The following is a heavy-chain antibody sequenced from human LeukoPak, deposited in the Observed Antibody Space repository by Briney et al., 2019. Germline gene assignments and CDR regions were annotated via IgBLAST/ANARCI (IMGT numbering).Heavy chain of an antibody. J-gene: IGHJ4*02. CDR3: ARGKIYIDY. CDR1: GFTFSSYS. V-gene: IGHV3-48*02. CDR2: ISSGSNTI. Sequence: QTGGSLRLSCPAYGFTFSSYSMNWVRQAPGKGLEWVSYISSGSNTIYYADSVKGRFTISRDNAKNSLYLQMNSLRYEDTAVYYCARGKIYIDYWGQGTLVTVSS.